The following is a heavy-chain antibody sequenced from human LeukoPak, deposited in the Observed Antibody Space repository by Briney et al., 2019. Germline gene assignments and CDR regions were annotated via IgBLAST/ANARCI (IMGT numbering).Heavy chain of an antibody. V-gene: IGHV3-23*01. CDR3: AKDQEQRLRLYYFDF. CDR2: ISGSGGST. CDR1: GFTFSSDA. Sequence: GGSLRLSCAASGFTFSSDAMSWVRQAPGKGLEWVSAISGSGGSTYYADSVKGRFTISRDNSKNTPYLQMNSLRAEDTAVYYCAKDQEQRLRLYYFDFWGQGSLVTVSS. D-gene: IGHD6-25*01. J-gene: IGHJ4*02.